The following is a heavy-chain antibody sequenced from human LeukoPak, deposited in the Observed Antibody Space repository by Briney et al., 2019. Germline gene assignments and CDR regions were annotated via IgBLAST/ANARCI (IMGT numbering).Heavy chain of an antibody. J-gene: IGHJ4*02. CDR3: ARDRGFGDYGIDF. V-gene: IGHV4-39*07. Sequence: SETLSLTCTVSGGSLSSSSYYWGWIRQPPGKGLESIGSIYYSGSTYYNPSLKSRVTISVDTSKNQFSLKLTSVTAADTAVYYCARDRGFGDYGIDFWGQGTLVTVSS. CDR1: GGSLSSSSYY. D-gene: IGHD4-17*01. CDR2: IYYSGST.